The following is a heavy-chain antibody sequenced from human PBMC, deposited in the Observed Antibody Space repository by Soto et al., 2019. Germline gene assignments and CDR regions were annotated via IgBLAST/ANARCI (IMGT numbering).Heavy chain of an antibody. D-gene: IGHD3-3*02. CDR2: VYYGGAIFYSGNI. CDR3: VRYDRINMKPYSPEGFHI. V-gene: IGHV4-39*01. CDR1: GDSISSSNSH. Sequence: SETLSLTCTVSGDSISSSNSHWGWTRQPPGKGLEYIGSVYYGGAIFYSGNIYYNPSLKSRVTISVDTSKNQFSLRLSSVTAADTGVYYCVRYDRINMKPYSPEGFHIWGQGTLVTVSS. J-gene: IGHJ3*02.